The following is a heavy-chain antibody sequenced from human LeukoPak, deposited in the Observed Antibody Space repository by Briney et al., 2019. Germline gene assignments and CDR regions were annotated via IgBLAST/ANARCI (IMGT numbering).Heavy chain of an antibody. D-gene: IGHD3-10*01. Sequence: PGGSLRLSCAASGFNVSHNYMNWVRQAPGKGLEWVSVIFSSGPTYYADSVKGRFTISRDTSKNALYLQMNSLRAEDTAVYYCAISGLGFGEFRGLDYWGQGTLVTVSS. CDR3: AISGLGFGEFRGLDY. CDR1: GFNVSHNY. V-gene: IGHV3-53*01. J-gene: IGHJ4*02. CDR2: IFSSGPT.